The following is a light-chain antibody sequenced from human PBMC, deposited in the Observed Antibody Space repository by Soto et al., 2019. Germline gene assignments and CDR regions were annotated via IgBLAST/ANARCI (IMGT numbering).Light chain of an antibody. J-gene: IGKJ2*01. CDR2: GAS. Sequence: EIVMTQSPATLSMSPGERATLSCRASQSVSSNLAWYQQKPGQAPRLLFYGASTRATGIPARLSGSGSGTEFTLTISSLQSEDIAVYYCQQYNSWPQTFGQGTKLEIK. V-gene: IGKV3-15*01. CDR1: QSVSSN. CDR3: QQYNSWPQT.